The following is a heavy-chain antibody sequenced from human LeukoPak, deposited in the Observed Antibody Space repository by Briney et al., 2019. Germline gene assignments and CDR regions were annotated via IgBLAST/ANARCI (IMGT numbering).Heavy chain of an antibody. CDR3: VREGEDLLSKDFDY. Sequence: ASVKVSCKASGFTFTGYYIRWVRQAPGQGLEWMGYISPHSTYRSSAQQFEGRVTMTRDTSMSTAYMELSGLGSDDTAVYYCVREGEDLLSKDFDYWGQGTLVTVSS. CDR1: GFTFTGYY. J-gene: IGHJ4*02. V-gene: IGHV1-2*02. CDR2: ISPHSTYR. D-gene: IGHD2-15*01.